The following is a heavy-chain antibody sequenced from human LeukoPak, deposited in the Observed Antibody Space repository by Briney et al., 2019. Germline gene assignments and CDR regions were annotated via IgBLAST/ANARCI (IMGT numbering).Heavy chain of an antibody. V-gene: IGHV3-23*01. J-gene: IGHJ6*01. D-gene: IGHD3-22*01. CDR2: IYGSAGGT. CDR1: GFTLSSYM. Sequence: PGGSLRLSCVASGFTLSSYMMSWVRQAPGKGLEWVSVIYGSAGGTFSSDSVRSRFTISRDTPKNTLYLQKNSLRAEDTAVYYSARDSYRYYWDSSGLPIAGQMGYWGQGDLLTVSSQSVFAPNYG. CDR3: ARDSYRYYWDSSGLPIAGQMGYWGQGDLLTVSSQSVFAPNYG.